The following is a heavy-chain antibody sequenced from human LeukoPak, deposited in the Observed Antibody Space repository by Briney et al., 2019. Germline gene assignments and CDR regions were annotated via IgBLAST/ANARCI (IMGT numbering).Heavy chain of an antibody. CDR1: GGSISSSSYY. Sequence: SETLSLTCTVSGGSISSSSYYWGWIRQPPGKGLEWIGSIYYIGSTYYNPSLKSRVTISVDTSKNQFSLKLSSATAADTAVYYCARAGIVSDYWGQGTLVTVSS. CDR2: IYYIGST. J-gene: IGHJ4*02. CDR3: ARAGIVSDY. D-gene: IGHD2-15*01. V-gene: IGHV4-39*07.